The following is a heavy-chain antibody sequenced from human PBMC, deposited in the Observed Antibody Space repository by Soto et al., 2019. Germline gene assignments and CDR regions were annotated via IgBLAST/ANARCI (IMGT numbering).Heavy chain of an antibody. V-gene: IGHV3-23*01. CDR2: IRDGGGDT. J-gene: IGHJ4*02. CDR3: AKDLGELWFLGYFDY. Sequence: GGSLRLSCAASGFTISSSAMNWVRPAPGKGLEWVSMIRDGGGDTYYAEYVKGRFTISRDSSKNTLYLQMNRLRAEDTAVYYCAKDLGELWFLGYFDYWGQGTLVTVSS. CDR1: GFTISSSA. D-gene: IGHD5-18*01.